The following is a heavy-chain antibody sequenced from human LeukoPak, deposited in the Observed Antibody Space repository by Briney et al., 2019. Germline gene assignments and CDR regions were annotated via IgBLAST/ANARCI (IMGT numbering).Heavy chain of an antibody. Sequence: GGSLRLSCAASGFTFSSYAMNWVRQAPGKGLEWVSYISSSSSTIYYADSVKGRFTISRDNAKNSLYLQMNSLRDEDTAVYYCASLRFLEWLLNDYGGQETLVTVSS. V-gene: IGHV3-48*02. CDR1: GFTFSSYA. D-gene: IGHD3-3*01. CDR2: ISSSSSTI. J-gene: IGHJ4*02. CDR3: ASLRFLEWLLNDY.